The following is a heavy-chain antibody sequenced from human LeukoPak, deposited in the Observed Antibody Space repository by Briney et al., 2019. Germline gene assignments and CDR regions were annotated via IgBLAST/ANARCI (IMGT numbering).Heavy chain of an antibody. D-gene: IGHD1-26*01. V-gene: IGHV1-69*05. Sequence: SVKVSCKASGGTFSSYAISWVRQAPGQGLEWMGGIIPIFGTANYAQKFQGRVTITTDESTSTAYMELSSLRSEDTAVYYCARDRYSGSYLNWFDPWGQGILVTVSS. J-gene: IGHJ5*02. CDR2: IIPIFGTA. CDR1: GGTFSSYA. CDR3: ARDRYSGSYLNWFDP.